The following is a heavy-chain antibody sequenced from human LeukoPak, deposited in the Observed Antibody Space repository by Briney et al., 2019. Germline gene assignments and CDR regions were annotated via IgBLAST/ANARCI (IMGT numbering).Heavy chain of an antibody. V-gene: IGHV3-74*01. CDR3: ASLVGGDYPLVEAFDV. CDR1: GSRIRRRW. D-gene: IGHD2-21*01. CDR2: INGDGSTT. Sequence: GGSLSPFCPPSGSRIRRRWIHWVRQAPGKELVWVSRINGDGSTTNYADSVRGRFTISRDNAKNTQYLQMNSLRADDSAVYFCASLVGGDYPLVEAFDVWGQGTMVTVSS. J-gene: IGHJ3*01.